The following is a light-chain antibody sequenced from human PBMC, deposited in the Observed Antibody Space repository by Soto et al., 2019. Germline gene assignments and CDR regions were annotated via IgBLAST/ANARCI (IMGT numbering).Light chain of an antibody. J-gene: IGLJ1*01. V-gene: IGLV2-23*01. Sequence: QSALTQPPSVSGSPGQSITISCTGTSSDVGSYNLVSWYQQHPGKAPKLMIYEGSKRPSGVSNRFSGSKSGNTASLTISGLQAEDAADYYCCSYAGSSTYVFGTGTKLTVL. CDR3: CSYAGSSTYV. CDR1: SSDVGSYNL. CDR2: EGS.